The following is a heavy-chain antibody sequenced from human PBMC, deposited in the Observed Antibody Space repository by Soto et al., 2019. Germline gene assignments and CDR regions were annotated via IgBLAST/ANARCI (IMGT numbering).Heavy chain of an antibody. V-gene: IGHV4-39*01. D-gene: IGHD2-2*01. Sequence: QVLLQESGPGLVKPSETLSLTCSVSSDSTVDSDYYWGWVRQAPGKGLEWLGSIYYSGSTYYNPSLESRLSMSVDTSKNQFSLTMYSVTATDTAVYYCTRLGPSRFSLSTFDSWGQGTLVNVSS. CDR1: SDSTVDSDYY. CDR3: TRLGPSRFSLSTFDS. CDR2: IYYSGST. J-gene: IGHJ5*01.